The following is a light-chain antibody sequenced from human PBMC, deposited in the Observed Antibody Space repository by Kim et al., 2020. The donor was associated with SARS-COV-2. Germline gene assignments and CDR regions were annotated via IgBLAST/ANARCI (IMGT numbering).Light chain of an antibody. CDR2: NDD. J-gene: IGLJ3*02. Sequence: GEGVRMSCSGSSANIEISAEHGYQLLPGTAHNLVIYNDDGRNPGVPDRLPGSKSGTSASLALSGSIADDEDDYDCETQDDGLEAWVFGGGTKLTVL. V-gene: IGLV1-44*01. CDR1: SANIEISA. CDR3: ETQDDGLEAWV.